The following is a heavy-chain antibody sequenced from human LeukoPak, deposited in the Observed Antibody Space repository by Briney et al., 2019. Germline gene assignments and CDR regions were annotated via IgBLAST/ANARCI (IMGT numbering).Heavy chain of an antibody. Sequence: GASVKVSCKASGYTFTSYYLHWVRQAPGQGLEWMGIISPSGGSTSHARKFQGRVTMTRDTSTSTVYMELSSLRSDDTAVYYCARGYSYTPFDYWGQGTLVTVSS. CDR1: GYTFTSYY. D-gene: IGHD1-1*01. V-gene: IGHV1-46*01. CDR2: ISPSGGST. J-gene: IGHJ4*02. CDR3: ARGYSYTPFDY.